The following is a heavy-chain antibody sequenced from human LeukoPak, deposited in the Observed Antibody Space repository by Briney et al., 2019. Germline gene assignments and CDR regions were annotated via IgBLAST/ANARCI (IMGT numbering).Heavy chain of an antibody. Sequence: GASVKVSCKASGYTFTGYYMHWVRQAPGQGLEWMGWINPNSGGTNYAQKFQGRVTMTRDTSISTAYMELSRLRSDDTAVYYCARGPGVRYFDWLLPLYYYGMDVWGQGTTVTVSS. CDR1: GYTFTGYY. CDR3: ARGPGVRYFDWLLPLYYYGMDV. CDR2: INPNSGGT. J-gene: IGHJ6*02. V-gene: IGHV1-2*02. D-gene: IGHD3-9*01.